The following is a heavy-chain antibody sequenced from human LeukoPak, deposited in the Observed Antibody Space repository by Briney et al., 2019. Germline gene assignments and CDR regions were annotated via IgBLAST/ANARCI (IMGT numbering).Heavy chain of an antibody. J-gene: IGHJ4*02. CDR3: AKDLLAVPRSGDFDY. Sequence: GGSLRLSCVASGFTFDDYAMHWVRQAPGKGLEWVSGISWNSGSIGYADSVKGRFTISRDNAKNSLYLQMNSLRAEDTALYYCAKDLLAVPRSGDFDYWGQGTLVTVSS. D-gene: IGHD6-19*01. V-gene: IGHV3-9*01. CDR2: ISWNSGSI. CDR1: GFTFDDYA.